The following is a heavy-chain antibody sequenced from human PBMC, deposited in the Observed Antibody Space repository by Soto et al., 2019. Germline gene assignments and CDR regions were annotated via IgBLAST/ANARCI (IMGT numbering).Heavy chain of an antibody. Sequence: SETLSLTCTVSGGSISSSSYYWGWIRQPPGKGLEWIGSIYYSGSTYYNPSLKSRVTISVDTSKNQFSLKLSSVTAADTAVYYCARPFLAGTVPDRFDPWGQGTLVTVSS. CDR1: GGSISSSSYY. CDR2: IYYSGST. J-gene: IGHJ5*02. CDR3: ARPFLAGTVPDRFDP. V-gene: IGHV4-39*01. D-gene: IGHD6-19*01.